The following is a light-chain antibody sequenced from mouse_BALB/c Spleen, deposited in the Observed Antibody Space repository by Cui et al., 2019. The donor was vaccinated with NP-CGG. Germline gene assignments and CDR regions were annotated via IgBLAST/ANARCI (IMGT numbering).Light chain of an antibody. Sequence: VLSQEYALTTSPGETVTLTCRSSTGAVTTSNYANWVQEKPDHLFTGLIGGTNNRAPGVPARFSGSLIGDKAALTITGAQTEDETIYFCALWYSNHWVFGGGTKLTVL. V-gene: IGLV1*01. CDR3: ALWYSNHWV. CDR1: TGAVTTSNY. CDR2: GTN. J-gene: IGLJ1*01.